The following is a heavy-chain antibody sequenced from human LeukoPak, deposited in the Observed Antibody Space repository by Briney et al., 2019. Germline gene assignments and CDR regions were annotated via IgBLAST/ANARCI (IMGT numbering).Heavy chain of an antibody. CDR1: GYXFTDYY. V-gene: IGHV1-2*02. CDR3: ARAGYCSGGHCYGFDY. Sequence: ASVKVSCKASGYXFTDYYIHWVRQAPGQGLEWMGWINPTSGGSNYAQKFQGRVTMTRDTYISTAYMELSRLESDDTAVYYCARAGYCSGGHCYGFDYWGQGTLITVSS. CDR2: INPTSGGS. J-gene: IGHJ4*02. D-gene: IGHD2-15*01.